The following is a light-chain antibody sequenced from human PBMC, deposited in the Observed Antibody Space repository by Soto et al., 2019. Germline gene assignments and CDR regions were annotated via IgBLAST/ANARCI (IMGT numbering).Light chain of an antibody. Sequence: ALQMTQSPSSLSASVGDRVTITCRASQGIRNDLNWYQQKPGKAPKFLIYAASNLQRGVPSRFSGSGSGTDFTLTISSLQPEDFATYYCLQDYSYPLTFGGGTKVEIK. CDR1: QGIRND. V-gene: IGKV1-6*01. J-gene: IGKJ4*01. CDR3: LQDYSYPLT. CDR2: AAS.